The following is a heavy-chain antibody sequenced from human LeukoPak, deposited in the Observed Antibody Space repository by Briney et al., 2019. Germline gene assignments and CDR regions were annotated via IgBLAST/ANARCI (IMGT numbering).Heavy chain of an antibody. CDR3: ARVEMTTVFFDY. J-gene: IGHJ4*02. V-gene: IGHV4-39*07. D-gene: IGHD5-24*01. CDR1: GGSISSSSYY. CDR2: IYYSGST. Sequence: SETLSLTCTVSGGSISSSSYYWGWIRQPPGKGLEWIGSIYYSGSTYYNPSLKSRVTISVDRSKNQFSLNLRSVTAADTAVYYCARVEMTTVFFDYWGQGTLVTVSS.